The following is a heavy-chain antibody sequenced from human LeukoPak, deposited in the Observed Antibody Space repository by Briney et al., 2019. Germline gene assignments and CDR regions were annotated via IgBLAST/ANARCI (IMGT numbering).Heavy chain of an antibody. CDR2: IYYSGST. CDR1: GCSISSYH. CDR3: ARQGTYSSATADF. Sequence: PSKTLSLTCTVSGCSISSYHWSWIRQPPGRGLEWIGSIYYSGSTNYNPSLKSRLTIAVDTSKNQFSLKLSSVTAADTAVYYCARQGTYSSATADFWGQGTLVTVSS. V-gene: IGHV4-59*08. D-gene: IGHD6-19*01. J-gene: IGHJ4*02.